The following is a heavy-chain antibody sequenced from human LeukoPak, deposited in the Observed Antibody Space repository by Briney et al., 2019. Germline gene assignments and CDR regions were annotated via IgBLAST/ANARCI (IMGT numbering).Heavy chain of an antibody. J-gene: IGHJ4*02. CDR1: GYTFTSYD. D-gene: IGHD5-24*01. CDR2: MNPNSGNT. V-gene: IGHV1-8*03. CDR3: ARGPLTGRWPDTGFDY. Sequence: ASVKVSCKASGYTFTSYDINWVRQAPGQGLEWMGWMNPNSGNTGYAQKFQGRVTITRNTSISTAYMELSSLRSEDTAVYYCARGPLTGRWPDTGFDYWGQGTLVTVSS.